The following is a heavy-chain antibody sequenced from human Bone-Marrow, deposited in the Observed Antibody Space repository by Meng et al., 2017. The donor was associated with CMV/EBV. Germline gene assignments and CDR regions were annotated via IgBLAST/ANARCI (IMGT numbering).Heavy chain of an antibody. CDR3: ARVKLQYLNWFDP. Sequence: GGSLRLSCAASGFTVSSNYMSWVRQAPGKGLEWVSVIYSGGSTYYADSVKGRFTISRDNSKNTLYLQMNSLRAEDTAVYYCARVKLQYLNWFDPWGQGPLVTVPS. D-gene: IGHD4-11*01. CDR1: GFTVSSNY. V-gene: IGHV3-66*02. CDR2: IYSGGST. J-gene: IGHJ5*02.